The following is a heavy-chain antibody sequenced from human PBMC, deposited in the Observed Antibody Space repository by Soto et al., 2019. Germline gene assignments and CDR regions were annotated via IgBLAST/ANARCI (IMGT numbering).Heavy chain of an antibody. V-gene: IGHV1-46*03. D-gene: IGHD3-10*01. CDR3: ARGGNAYGSGSYSKGTYYYYMDV. CDR2: INPSGGST. J-gene: IGHJ6*03. CDR1: GYTFTSYY. Sequence: ASVKVSCKASGYTFTSYYMHWVQQAPGQGLEWMGIINPSGGSTSYAQKFQGRVTMTRDTSTSTVYMELSSLRSEDTAVYYCARGGNAYGSGSYSKGTYYYYMDVWGKGTTVTVSS.